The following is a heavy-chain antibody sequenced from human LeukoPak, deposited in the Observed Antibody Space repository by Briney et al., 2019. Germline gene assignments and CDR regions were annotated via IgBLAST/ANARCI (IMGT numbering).Heavy chain of an antibody. Sequence: ASVKVSCKASGYTFTGYYMHWVRQAPGQGLEWMGWINPNSGGTNYAQKFQGRVTMTRDTSISTAYMELSRLRSDDTAVYYCARGRRVVPAAKRPYDYWGQGTLVTVSS. CDR2: INPNSGGT. J-gene: IGHJ4*02. CDR3: ARGRRVVPAAKRPYDY. V-gene: IGHV1-2*02. CDR1: GYTFTGYY. D-gene: IGHD2-2*01.